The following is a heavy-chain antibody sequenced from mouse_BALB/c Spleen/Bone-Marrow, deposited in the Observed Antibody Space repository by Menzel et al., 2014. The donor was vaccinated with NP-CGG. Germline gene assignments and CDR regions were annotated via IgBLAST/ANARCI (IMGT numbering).Heavy chain of an antibody. CDR1: GYTFTDYE. CDR2: IDPETGGT. J-gene: IGHJ4*01. V-gene: IGHV1-15*01. Sequence: VQLVESGAELVRPGASVTLSCKTSGYTFTDYEMHWVKQTPVHGLEWIGAIDPETGGTAYNQKFKDTATLTADKSSSTAYMQLSSLTSADSAVYYCARGKTGFYGMDYWGQGASVTVSS. CDR3: ARGKTGFYGMDY. D-gene: IGHD4-1*01.